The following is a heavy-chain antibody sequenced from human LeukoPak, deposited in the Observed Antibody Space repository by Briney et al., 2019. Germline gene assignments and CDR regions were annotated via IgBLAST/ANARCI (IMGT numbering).Heavy chain of an antibody. Sequence: GGSLRLSCTASGFTFGDHAKSWVRQAPGKGLEWVGFIRSKAYGGTTEYAASVKGRFTISREDSKSIAYLQMNSLKTEDTAVYYCSRGAIQLWLHNGMDVWGQGTTVIVSS. CDR1: GFTFGDHA. V-gene: IGHV3-49*04. CDR2: IRSKAYGGTT. D-gene: IGHD5-18*01. J-gene: IGHJ6*02. CDR3: SRGAIQLWLHNGMDV.